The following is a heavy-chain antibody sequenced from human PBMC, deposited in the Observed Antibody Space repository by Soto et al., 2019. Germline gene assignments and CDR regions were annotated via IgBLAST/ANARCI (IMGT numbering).Heavy chain of an antibody. D-gene: IGHD1-26*01. V-gene: IGHV1-69*06. J-gene: IGHJ5*02. CDR2: IIPIFGTA. Sequence: VASVKVSCKASGGTFSSYAISWVRQAPGQGLEWMGGIIPIFGTANYAQKFQGRVTITADKSTSTAYMELSSLRSEDTAVYYCARSYARYSGSYLGWFDPWGQGTLVTVSS. CDR1: GGTFSSYA. CDR3: ARSYARYSGSYLGWFDP.